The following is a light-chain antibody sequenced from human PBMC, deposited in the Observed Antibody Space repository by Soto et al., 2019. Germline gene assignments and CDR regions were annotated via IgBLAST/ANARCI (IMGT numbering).Light chain of an antibody. CDR3: SSFTGSNYV. V-gene: IGLV2-14*01. CDR2: DVS. CDR1: IIDVGGYNF. J-gene: IGLJ1*01. Sequence: SGLTQPASVSGSPGQSITISCPGTIIDVGGYNFVSWYQQYPGKAPKLMICDVSNRPSGVSNRFSGSKSGNTASLTISGLQAEDEADYYCSSFTGSNYVFGTGTKVTVL.